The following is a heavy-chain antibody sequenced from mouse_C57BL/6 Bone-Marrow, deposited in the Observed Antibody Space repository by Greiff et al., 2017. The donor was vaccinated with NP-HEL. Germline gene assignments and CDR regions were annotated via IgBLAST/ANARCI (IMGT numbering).Heavy chain of an antibody. D-gene: IGHD1-1*01. Sequence: EVQLQQSGAELVRPGASVKLSCTASGFNIKDDYMHWVKQRPEQGLEWIGWIDPENGDTEYASKFQGKATITADTSSNTAYLQLSSLTSEDTAVYYCTTYYYGSSCAYWGQGTLVTVSA. CDR3: TTYYYGSSCAY. J-gene: IGHJ3*01. V-gene: IGHV14-4*01. CDR1: GFNIKDDY. CDR2: IDPENGDT.